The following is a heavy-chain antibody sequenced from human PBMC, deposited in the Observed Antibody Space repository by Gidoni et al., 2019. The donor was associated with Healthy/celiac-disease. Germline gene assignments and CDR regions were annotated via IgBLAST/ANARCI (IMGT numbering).Heavy chain of an antibody. CDR3: AGGQYQLLSYYYYGMDV. D-gene: IGHD2-2*01. Sequence: QVQLVQSGAELKKPGASVKVSCKASGHTFASYDINWARQATGQGLEWMGWMNPNSGNTGYEQKFQGRGTMTRNTTISTAYMELSSLRSEDTAVYYCAGGQYQLLSYYYYGMDVWGQGTTVIVSS. V-gene: IGHV1-8*01. CDR1: GHTFASYD. CDR2: MNPNSGNT. J-gene: IGHJ6*02.